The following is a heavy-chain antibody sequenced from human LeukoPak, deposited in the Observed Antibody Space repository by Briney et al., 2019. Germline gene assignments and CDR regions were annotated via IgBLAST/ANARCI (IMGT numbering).Heavy chain of an antibody. D-gene: IGHD1-26*01. Sequence: ASVKVSCEASGYTFTGYYMHWVRQAPGQGLEWMGRINPNSGGTNYAQKFQGRVTMTRDTSISTAYMELSRLRSDDTAVYYCASGDSGSYVYFDYWGQGTLVTVSS. V-gene: IGHV1-2*06. CDR1: GYTFTGYY. CDR3: ASGDSGSYVYFDY. CDR2: INPNSGGT. J-gene: IGHJ4*02.